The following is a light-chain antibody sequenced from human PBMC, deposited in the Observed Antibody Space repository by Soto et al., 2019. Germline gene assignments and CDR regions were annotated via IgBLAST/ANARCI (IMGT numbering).Light chain of an antibody. V-gene: IGKV3-15*01. CDR1: QSVSSS. CDR3: QQYKNWPPLT. CDR2: GAS. J-gene: IGKJ4*01. Sequence: EIVLTQSPATTSVSPGETATLSCRASQSVSSSLAWYQQTPGRAPRLLIYGASNRATDIPTRFSGSGSGTEFTLTISGLQSEDFAVYYCQQYKNWPPLTFGGGTKVDIK.